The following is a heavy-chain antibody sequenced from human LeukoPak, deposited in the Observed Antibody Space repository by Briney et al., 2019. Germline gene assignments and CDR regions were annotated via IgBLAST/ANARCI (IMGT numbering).Heavy chain of an antibody. CDR2: INAGNGNT. CDR3: ARDKGRQFGVATALIDP. CDR1: GYTFTSYA. V-gene: IGHV1-3*01. J-gene: IGHJ5*02. Sequence: ASVKVSCKASGYTFTSYAMHWVRQAPGQRLEWMGWINAGNGNTKYSQKFQGRVTITRDTSASTAYMELSSLRSEDTAVYYCARDKGRQFGVATALIDPWGQGTLVTVSS. D-gene: IGHD3-3*01.